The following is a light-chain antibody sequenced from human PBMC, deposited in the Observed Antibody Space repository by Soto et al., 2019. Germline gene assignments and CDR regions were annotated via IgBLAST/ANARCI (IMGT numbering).Light chain of an antibody. CDR1: QSVSSN. CDR3: QQYGSSGT. Sequence: EKVIAQFPATLSVTPGERPTLSCRASQSVSSNLAWYQQKAGQPPSVLISGTSNRATGIPDRLSGSGSGTEFTLTISRMEPEDFALYYCQQYGSSGTFGQGTKVDIK. CDR2: GTS. V-gene: IGKV3-20*01. J-gene: IGKJ1*01.